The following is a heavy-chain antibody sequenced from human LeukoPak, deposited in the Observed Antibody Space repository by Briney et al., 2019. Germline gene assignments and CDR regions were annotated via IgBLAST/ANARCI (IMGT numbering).Heavy chain of an antibody. CDR2: IYYSGST. CDR1: GGSISSGNYY. V-gene: IGHV4-30-4*08. CDR3: ARVASSANWFDP. D-gene: IGHD3-22*01. J-gene: IGHJ5*02. Sequence: PSQTLSLTCTVSGGSISSGNYYWSWIRHPPGKGLEWIGYIYYSGSTYYNPSLKSRVTISVDTSKNQFSLKLSSVTAADTAVYYCARVASSANWFDPWGQGTLVTVSS.